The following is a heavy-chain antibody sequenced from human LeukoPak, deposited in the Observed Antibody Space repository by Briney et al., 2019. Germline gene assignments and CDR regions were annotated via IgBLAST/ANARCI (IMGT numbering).Heavy chain of an antibody. D-gene: IGHD3-22*01. CDR2: IIPILGIA. CDR1: GGTFTIYA. Sequence: SVKVSCTASGGTFTIYAISWVRQAPGQGLEWMGRIIPILGIANYAQKFQGRVTITADKSTSTAYMELSSLRSEDTAVYYCARGTYYDSSGYVDYWGQGTLVTVSS. V-gene: IGHV1-69*04. CDR3: ARGTYYDSSGYVDY. J-gene: IGHJ4*02.